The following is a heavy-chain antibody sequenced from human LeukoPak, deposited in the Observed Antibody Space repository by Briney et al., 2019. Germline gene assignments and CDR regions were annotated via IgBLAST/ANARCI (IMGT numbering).Heavy chain of an antibody. CDR2: ISSSSSYI. Sequence: GGSLRLSCAASGFTFSSYSMNWVRPAPGKGLEWVSSISSSSSYIYYADSVKGRFTISRDNAKNSLYLQMNSLRAEDTAIYYCTRVGYIDEGIDYWGQGTLVTVSS. J-gene: IGHJ4*02. CDR1: GFTFSSYS. D-gene: IGHD5-24*01. V-gene: IGHV3-21*01. CDR3: TRVGYIDEGIDY.